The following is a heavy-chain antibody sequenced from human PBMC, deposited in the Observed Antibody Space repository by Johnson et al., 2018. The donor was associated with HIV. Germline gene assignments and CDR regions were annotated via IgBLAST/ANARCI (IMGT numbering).Heavy chain of an antibody. D-gene: IGHD3-16*01. CDR2: ISTSGDTV. J-gene: IGHJ3*02. V-gene: IGHV3-62*04. CDR1: GFTFSSYW. Sequence: VQLVESGGGVVQPGGSLRLSCAASGFTFSSYWMSWVRQAPGKGLEWVSVISTSGDTVLYTDSVKGRFTISRDSAKTSVYLQMNSLRPEDTALYYCTKALGAAPTDGFDIWGQGTMVTVSS. CDR3: TKALGAAPTDGFDI.